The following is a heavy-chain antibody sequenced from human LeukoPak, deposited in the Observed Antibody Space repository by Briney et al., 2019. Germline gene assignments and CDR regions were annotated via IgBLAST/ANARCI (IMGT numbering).Heavy chain of an antibody. D-gene: IGHD2-15*01. CDR1: GFTFSSYW. CDR2: IKQDGSEK. CDR3: ARGTDLVVVVAATTSYYFDY. V-gene: IGHV3-7*01. Sequence: PGGSLRLPCAASGFTFSSYWMSWVRQAPGKGLEWVANIKQDGSEKYYVDSVKGRFTISRDNAKNSLYLQMNSLRAEDTAVYYCARGTDLVVVVAATTSYYFDYWGQGTLVTVSS. J-gene: IGHJ4*02.